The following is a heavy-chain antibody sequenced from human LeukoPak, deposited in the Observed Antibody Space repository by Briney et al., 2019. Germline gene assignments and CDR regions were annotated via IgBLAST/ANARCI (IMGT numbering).Heavy chain of an antibody. CDR1: GYSVNNYW. Sequence: GESLKISCKGSGYSVNNYWIAWVRQMPGKGLEWMGIIYPADSDIRYSPTFQGQVTISADKSISTAYLQWNSLKASDTAMYYCARQEYCSGASCYTWFDPWGQGTLVTVSS. D-gene: IGHD2-15*01. CDR3: ARQEYCSGASCYTWFDP. V-gene: IGHV5-51*01. CDR2: IYPADSDI. J-gene: IGHJ5*02.